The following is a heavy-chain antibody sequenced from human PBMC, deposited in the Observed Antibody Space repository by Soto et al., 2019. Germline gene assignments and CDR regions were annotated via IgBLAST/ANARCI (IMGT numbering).Heavy chain of an antibody. CDR3: ARGYRSGSSDTRKSDYYYYGMDV. Sequence: GGSVEVSCKGFGYTLTSFCLHLGRQGPGKKVGGVGWINAGNGNTKYSQKFQGRVTITRDTSASTAYMELSSLRSEDTAVYYCARGYRSGSSDTRKSDYYYYGMDVWGQGTTVTVSS. J-gene: IGHJ6*02. CDR2: INAGNGNT. CDR1: GYTLTSFC. D-gene: IGHD6-19*01. V-gene: IGHV1-3*01.